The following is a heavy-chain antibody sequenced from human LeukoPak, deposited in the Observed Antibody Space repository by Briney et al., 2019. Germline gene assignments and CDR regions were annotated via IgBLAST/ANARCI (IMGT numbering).Heavy chain of an antibody. CDR1: GFTFSYYS. D-gene: IGHD1-26*01. Sequence: GGSLRLSCAASGFTFSYYSMNWVRQAPGKGLEWVSYISDSSDTMYYADSVKGRFTISRDNAKNSLYLQMNSLRAEDTAVYYCARRGYHDYSGFDYWGQGTLVTVSS. CDR3: ARRGYHDYSGFDY. J-gene: IGHJ4*02. V-gene: IGHV3-48*01. CDR2: ISDSSDTM.